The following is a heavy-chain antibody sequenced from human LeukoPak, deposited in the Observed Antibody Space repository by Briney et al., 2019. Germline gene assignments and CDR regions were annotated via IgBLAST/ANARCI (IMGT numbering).Heavy chain of an antibody. J-gene: IGHJ6*02. Sequence: ASVKVSCKASGYTFTGYYMHWVRQAPGQGLEWMGWINPNSGGTNYAQKFQGRVTMTRDTSISTVYMELSRLRSDDTAVYYCARGRIAAAGFYYYYYGMDVWGQGTPVTVSS. CDR2: INPNSGGT. V-gene: IGHV1-2*02. CDR3: ARGRIAAAGFYYYYYGMDV. CDR1: GYTFTGYY. D-gene: IGHD6-13*01.